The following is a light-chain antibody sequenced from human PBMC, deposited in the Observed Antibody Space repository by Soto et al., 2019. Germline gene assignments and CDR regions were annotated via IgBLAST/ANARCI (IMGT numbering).Light chain of an antibody. J-gene: IGKJ3*01. CDR2: DAS. CDR3: LQRSSWPRT. CDR1: QSVSSY. V-gene: IGKV3-11*01. Sequence: EIVLTQSPATLSLSPGERATLSCRTSQSVSSYLGWYQQKPGQAPRLLIYDASNRATGIPARFSGSGSGTDFTLTISSLEPEDFAVYYCLQRSSWPRTFGPGTKVDI.